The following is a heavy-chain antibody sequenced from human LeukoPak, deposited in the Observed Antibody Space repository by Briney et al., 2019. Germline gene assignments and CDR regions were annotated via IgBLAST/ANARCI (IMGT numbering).Heavy chain of an antibody. D-gene: IGHD1-7*01. CDR2: ISTSGTTI. CDR3: ARHGELGGIDP. Sequence: GGSLRLSCAASGFTFNEYYMAWIRQAPGKGLEWVSYISTSGTTIYYADSVKGRFTISRDNAKNSLYLQMNSLRAEDTAVYYCARHGELGGIDPWGQGTLVTVSS. CDR1: GFTFNEYY. V-gene: IGHV3-11*01. J-gene: IGHJ5*02.